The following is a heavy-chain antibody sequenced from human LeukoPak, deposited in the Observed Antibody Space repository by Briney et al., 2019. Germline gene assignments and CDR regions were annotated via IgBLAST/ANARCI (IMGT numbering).Heavy chain of an antibody. V-gene: IGHV4-39*01. Sequence: PSETLSLTCTVSGGSISSSSYDWGWIRQPPGKGLEWIGSIYYSGSTYYNPSLKSRVTISVDTSKNQFSLKLSSVTAADTAVYYCARHLGTAMAYPNWFVPWGQGTLVTVSS. D-gene: IGHD5-18*01. J-gene: IGHJ5*02. CDR2: IYYSGST. CDR3: ARHLGTAMAYPNWFVP. CDR1: GGSISSSSYD.